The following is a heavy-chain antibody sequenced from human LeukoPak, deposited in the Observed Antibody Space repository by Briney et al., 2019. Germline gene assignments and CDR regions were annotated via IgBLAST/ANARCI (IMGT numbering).Heavy chain of an antibody. CDR2: FSGSGGST. D-gene: IGHD1-26*01. V-gene: IGHV3-23*01. J-gene: IGHJ4*02. CDR1: GFTFSSYA. Sequence: GGSLRLSCAASGFTFSSYAMSWVRQAPGKGLECISGFSGSGGSTYYADSVRGRFTVSRDNSNNTLYLQMSSLTAADTAVYYCAKDRSIGTYYTFDHWGQGTLVTVSS. CDR3: AKDRSIGTYYTFDH.